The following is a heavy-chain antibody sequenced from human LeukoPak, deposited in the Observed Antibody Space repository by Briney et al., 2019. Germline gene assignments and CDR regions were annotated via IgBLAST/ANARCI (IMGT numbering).Heavy chain of an antibody. J-gene: IGHJ6*02. Sequence: GGSLRLSCAASGFTFSSYSMTWVRQAPGKGLEWVSYISSSSSTIYYADSVKGRFTISRDNAKNSLYLQMNSLRDEDTAVYYCARHPDYYYDSSGYRSGMDVWGQGTTVTVSS. CDR1: GFTFSSYS. D-gene: IGHD3-22*01. V-gene: IGHV3-48*02. CDR3: ARHPDYYYDSSGYRSGMDV. CDR2: ISSSSSTI.